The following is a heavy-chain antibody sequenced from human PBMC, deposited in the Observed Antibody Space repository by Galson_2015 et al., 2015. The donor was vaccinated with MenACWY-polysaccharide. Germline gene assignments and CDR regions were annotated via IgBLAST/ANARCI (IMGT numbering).Heavy chain of an antibody. Sequence: SLRLSCAGSAFTFSSYWMHWVRQVPGKGLVWVSRISTDGSFTGNADSVKGRFTISRDNAKNTLYLQMNSLGVEDTAVYFCAHFGPDWELSQWGQGTLVTVSS. CDR3: AHFGPDWELSQ. V-gene: IGHV3-74*01. D-gene: IGHD1-7*01. J-gene: IGHJ4*02. CDR1: AFTFSSYW. CDR2: ISTDGSFT.